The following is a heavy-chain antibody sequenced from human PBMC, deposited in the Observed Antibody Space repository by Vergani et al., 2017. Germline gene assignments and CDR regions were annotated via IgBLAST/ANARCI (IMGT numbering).Heavy chain of an antibody. CDR2: ISYDGDTT. J-gene: IGHJ4*02. Sequence: HVQMVESGGGVVQPWRSLRLSCAVSGLRFSDYGMHWVRQAPGRGLEWGALISYDGDTTYYEDSVKGRFTISRDNSKNTLFLQMHSLRVEDTALYYCAKFPLNIATPDRGDFWGQGSLVTVS. V-gene: IGHV3-30*18. CDR3: AKFPLNIATPDRGDF. D-gene: IGHD3-22*01. CDR1: GLRFSDYG.